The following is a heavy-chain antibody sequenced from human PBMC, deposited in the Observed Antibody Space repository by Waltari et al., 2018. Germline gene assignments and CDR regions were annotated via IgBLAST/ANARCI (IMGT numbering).Heavy chain of an antibody. V-gene: IGHV4-61*02. CDR3: ARASGGGYSYGGFDY. CDR1: GGSISSGSYY. CDR2: IYTSGST. Sequence: QVQLQESGPGLVKPSQTLSLTCTVSGGSISSGSYYWSWIRQPAGKGLEWIGRIYTSGSTNYNPSLKSRVTISVDTSKNQFSLKLSSVTAADTAVYYCARASGGGYSYGGFDYWGQGTLVTVSS. J-gene: IGHJ4*02. D-gene: IGHD5-18*01.